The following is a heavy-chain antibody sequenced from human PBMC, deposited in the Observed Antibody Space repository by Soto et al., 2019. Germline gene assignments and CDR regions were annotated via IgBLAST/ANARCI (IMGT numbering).Heavy chain of an antibody. D-gene: IGHD2-15*01. CDR1: GFTFSSYA. V-gene: IGHV3-23*01. Sequence: GSLRLSCAASGFTFSSYAMSWVRQAPWKGLEWVSAISGSGGSTYYADSVKGRFTISRDNSKNTLYLQMNSLRAEDTAVYYCAKAGSSDIEVAVAAPLLFAYWGQGSLVIVSA. J-gene: IGHJ4*02. CDR3: AKAGSSDIEVAVAAPLLFAY. CDR2: ISGSGGST.